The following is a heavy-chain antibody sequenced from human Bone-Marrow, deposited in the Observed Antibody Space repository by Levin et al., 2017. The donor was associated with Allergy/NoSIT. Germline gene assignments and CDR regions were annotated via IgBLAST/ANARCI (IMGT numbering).Heavy chain of an antibody. V-gene: IGHV3-30*18. Sequence: GGSLRLSCVASGFTLIKYGMHWVRQAPGKGLEWVASISFDGHFEHYADSVKGRFTISRDNWKNTQYLQMDSLRPEDMAVYYCAKGTTVTTDYFDYWGQGTLVTVSS. D-gene: IGHD4-11*01. CDR2: ISFDGHFE. CDR1: GFTLIKYG. J-gene: IGHJ4*02. CDR3: AKGTTVTTDYFDY.